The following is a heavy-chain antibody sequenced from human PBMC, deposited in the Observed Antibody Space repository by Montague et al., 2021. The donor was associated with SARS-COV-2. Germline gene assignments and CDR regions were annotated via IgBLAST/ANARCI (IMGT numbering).Heavy chain of an antibody. V-gene: IGHV2-5*02. CDR2: IYWDDDK. CDR1: GFSLSTSGVG. D-gene: IGHD6-13*01. CDR3: AHRKVLAAAWDY. Sequence: PALVKPRKTLTLTCTFSGFSLSTSGVGVGWIRQPPGKALEWLALIYWDDDKRYSPSLKSRLTITKDTSRNQVVLTMTNMDPVDTATYYCAHRKVLAAAWDYWGQGTLVTVSS. J-gene: IGHJ4*02.